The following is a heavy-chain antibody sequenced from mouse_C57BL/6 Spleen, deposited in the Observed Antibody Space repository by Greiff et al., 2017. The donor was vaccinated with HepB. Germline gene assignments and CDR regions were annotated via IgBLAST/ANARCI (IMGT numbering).Heavy chain of an antibody. CDR2: IWSGGST. D-gene: IGHD2-4*01. CDR1: GFSLTSYG. J-gene: IGHJ2*01. Sequence: VQLVESGPGLVQPSQSLSITCTVSGFSLTSYGVHWVRQSPGKGLEWLGVIWSGGSTDYNAAFISRLSISKENSKSQVFFKMNSLQADDTAIYYCARAPIYYDYDGEIFDYWGQGTTLTVSS. CDR3: ARAPIYYDYDGEIFDY. V-gene: IGHV2-2*01.